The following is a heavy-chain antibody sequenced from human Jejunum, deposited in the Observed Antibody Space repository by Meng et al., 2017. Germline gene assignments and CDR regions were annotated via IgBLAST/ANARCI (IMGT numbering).Heavy chain of an antibody. Sequence: QVHLQESGPGLVKPSGTLSLTCAVSGDSISSDNWWSWVRQPPGKGPEWIGDIFRTGTSNYSPSLRSRVAIYMDKSKNQFSLSLNSVTAADTAVYYCARKGGTYSTGHFPHFDYWGQGTLVTVSS. D-gene: IGHD6-19*01. CDR3: ARKGGTYSTGHFPHFDY. J-gene: IGHJ4*02. CDR1: GDSISSDNW. V-gene: IGHV4-4*02. CDR2: IFRTGTS.